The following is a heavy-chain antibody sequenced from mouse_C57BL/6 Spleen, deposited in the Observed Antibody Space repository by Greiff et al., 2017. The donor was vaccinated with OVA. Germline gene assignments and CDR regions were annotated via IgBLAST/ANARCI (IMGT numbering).Heavy chain of an antibody. CDR3: ASGNYGNYGD. Sequence: QVQLQQSGPELVKPGASVKISCKASGYAFSSSWMNWVKQRPGKGLEWIGRIYPGDGDTNYNGKFKGKATLTADKSSSTAYMQLSSLTSEDSAVYFCASGNYGNYGDWGQGTLVTVSA. J-gene: IGHJ3*01. CDR2: IYPGDGDT. CDR1: GYAFSSSW. D-gene: IGHD2-1*01. V-gene: IGHV1-82*01.